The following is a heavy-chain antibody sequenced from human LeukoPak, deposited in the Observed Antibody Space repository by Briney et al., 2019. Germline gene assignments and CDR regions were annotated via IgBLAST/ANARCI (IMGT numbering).Heavy chain of an antibody. J-gene: IGHJ5*02. CDR3: ARTDSSSWYRFDP. D-gene: IGHD6-13*01. CDR2: IYYSGST. CDR1: GGSISSGGYY. Sequence: SETLSLTCTVSGGSISSGGYYWSWIRQHPGKGLEWIGYIYYSGSTYYNPSLKSRVTISVDTSKNQFSLKLSSVTAADTAVYYCARTDSSSWYRFDPWGQGTLVTVSS. V-gene: IGHV4-31*03.